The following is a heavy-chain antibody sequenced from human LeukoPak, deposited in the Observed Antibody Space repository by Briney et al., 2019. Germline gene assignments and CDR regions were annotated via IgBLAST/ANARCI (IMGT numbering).Heavy chain of an antibody. D-gene: IGHD2-2*02. J-gene: IGHJ4*02. CDR2: INPNSGGT. Sequence: GASVKVSCKASGYTFTGYYMHWVRQAPGQGLEWMGWINPNSGGTNYAQKFKGRVTMTRDTSISTAYMELSRLRSDDTAVYYCAREPPYCSSTSCYRGGFDYWGQGTLVTVSS. CDR3: AREPPYCSSTSCYRGGFDY. V-gene: IGHV1-2*02. CDR1: GYTFTGYY.